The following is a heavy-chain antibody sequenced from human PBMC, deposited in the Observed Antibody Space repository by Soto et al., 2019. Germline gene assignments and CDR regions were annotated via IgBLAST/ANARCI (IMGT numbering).Heavy chain of an antibody. CDR2: ISAHNGNT. CDR3: ARARRHYDLNYYYYMDV. D-gene: IGHD5-12*01. J-gene: IGHJ6*03. Sequence: QVQLVQSGAEVKKPGASVKVSCKASGYSFASYAISWVRQAPGQGLEWMGWISAHNGNTNYAQDRKGRVTKTTDTSTSTAYMELRSLTSDDTAVYYCARARRHYDLNYYYYMDVWGEGTTVTVSS. CDR1: GYSFASYA. V-gene: IGHV1-18*01.